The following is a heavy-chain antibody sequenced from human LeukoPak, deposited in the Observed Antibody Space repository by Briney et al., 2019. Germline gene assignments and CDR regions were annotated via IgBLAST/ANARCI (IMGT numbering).Heavy chain of an antibody. D-gene: IGHD6-13*01. CDR3: TKEHSSWYLTPYYGMDV. Sequence: GGSLRLSCAASGFTFSSYAMSWVRQAPGKGLEWVSAISGSGGSTYYADSVKGRFTISRDNSKNTLYLQMNSLRAEDTAVYYCTKEHSSWYLTPYYGMDVWGQGTTVTVSS. J-gene: IGHJ6*02. CDR1: GFTFSSYA. CDR2: ISGSGGST. V-gene: IGHV3-23*01.